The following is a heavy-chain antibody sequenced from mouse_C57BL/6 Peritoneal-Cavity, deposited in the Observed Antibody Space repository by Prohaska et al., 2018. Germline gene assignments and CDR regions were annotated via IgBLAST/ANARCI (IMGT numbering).Heavy chain of an antibody. J-gene: IGHJ3*01. CDR2: IYPGSGNT. Sequence: QIQLQQSGPELVKPGASVKISCKASGYTFTDYYINWVKQRPGQGLEWIGWIYPGSGNTKYNDKFKVQATLTVDTSSSTAYMQLRSLTSEDSAVYFCARNYYGSSFAYWGQGTLVTVSA. CDR3: ARNYYGSSFAY. V-gene: IGHV1-84*01. CDR1: GYTFTDYY. D-gene: IGHD1-1*01.